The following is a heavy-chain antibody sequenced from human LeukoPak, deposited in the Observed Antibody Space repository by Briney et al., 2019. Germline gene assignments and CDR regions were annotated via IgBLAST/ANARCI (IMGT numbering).Heavy chain of an antibody. J-gene: IGHJ4*02. D-gene: IGHD1-26*01. CDR1: GFTFNSYA. CDR3: AKGGRGSSSDY. Sequence: GGSLRLSCAASGFTFNSYAMTWVRQAPGKGLEWVSAFSGSGDSTYYADSVNGRFTVSRDNSKNTLYLQMNSLRAEDTAVYYCAKGGRGSSSDYWGQGTLVTVSS. V-gene: IGHV3-23*01. CDR2: FSGSGDST.